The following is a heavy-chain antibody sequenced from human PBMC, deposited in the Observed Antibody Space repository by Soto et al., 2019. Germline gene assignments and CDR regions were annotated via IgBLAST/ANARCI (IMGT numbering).Heavy chain of an antibody. V-gene: IGHV3-23*01. Sequence: EVQLLQSGGGLVHPGWSLRLSCAASGFTFSSYGMSWVRQAPGKGLEWVSSIGGPGGRTYYADAVKGRFTSSRDNSKNTFDLQMNTLGAEDTDVYYCAKDVILLSGKYCSGASCKWDYWGQGSLVTASS. D-gene: IGHD2-15*01. CDR2: IGGPGGRT. CDR1: GFTFSSYG. CDR3: AKDVILLSGKYCSGASCKWDY. J-gene: IGHJ4*02.